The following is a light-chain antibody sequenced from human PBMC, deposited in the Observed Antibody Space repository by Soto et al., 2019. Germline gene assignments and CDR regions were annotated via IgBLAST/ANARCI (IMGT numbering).Light chain of an antibody. J-gene: IGKJ5*01. CDR1: QSVSSN. Sequence: IAMTQSLATLSVSPGERPTLSCRASQSVSSNLAWYQQKPGQAPRLLIYDASNRATGIPARFSGSGSGTDFTLTISSLEPEDFAVYYCQQRGDWPPTFGQGTRLEIK. CDR2: DAS. CDR3: QQRGDWPPT. V-gene: IGKV3-11*01.